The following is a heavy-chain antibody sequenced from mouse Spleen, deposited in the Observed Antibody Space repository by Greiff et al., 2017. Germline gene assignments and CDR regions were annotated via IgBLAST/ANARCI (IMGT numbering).Heavy chain of an antibody. CDR1: GFTFSSYG. J-gene: IGHJ3*01. D-gene: IGHD3-2*02. V-gene: IGHV5-6*01. Sequence: EVQLQESGGDLVKPGGSLKLSCAASGFTFSSYGMSWVRQTPDKRLEWVATISSGGSYTYYPDSVKGRFTISRDNAKNTLYLQMSSLKSEDTAMYYCARQGAQATLTWFAYWGQGTLVTVSA. CDR2: ISSGGSYT. CDR3: ARQGAQATLTWFAY.